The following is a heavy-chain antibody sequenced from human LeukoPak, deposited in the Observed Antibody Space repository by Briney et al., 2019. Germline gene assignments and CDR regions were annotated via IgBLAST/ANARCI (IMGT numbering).Heavy chain of an antibody. Sequence: PGGSLRLSCAASGFTFNNYTMHWVRQAPGRGLEWVAVISYDGSHKYYADSVKGRFTISRNTSTNTLYLQMNSLRAEDTAVFYCAGDLGYKYGYSFDYWGQGALVTVSS. CDR2: ISYDGSHK. J-gene: IGHJ4*02. CDR3: AGDLGYKYGYSFDY. D-gene: IGHD5-18*01. CDR1: GFTFNNYT. V-gene: IGHV3-30*01.